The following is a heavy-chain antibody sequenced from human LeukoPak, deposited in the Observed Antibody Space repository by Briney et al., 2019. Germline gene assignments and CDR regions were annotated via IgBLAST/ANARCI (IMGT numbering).Heavy chain of an antibody. CDR2: FDPEDGET. V-gene: IGHV1-24*01. Sequence: ASVTVSCRPSGYPFMSYGFSWVRQAPGQGLEWMGGFDPEDGETIYAQKFQGRVTMTEDTSTDTAYMELSSLRSEDTAVYYCATAAIAVAGTDTFDIWGQGTMVTVSS. J-gene: IGHJ3*02. CDR1: GYPFMSYG. D-gene: IGHD6-19*01. CDR3: ATAAIAVAGTDTFDI.